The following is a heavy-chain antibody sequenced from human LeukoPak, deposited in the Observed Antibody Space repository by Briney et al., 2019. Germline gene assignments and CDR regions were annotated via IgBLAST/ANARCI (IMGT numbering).Heavy chain of an antibody. CDR2: IWNDGSTK. CDR3: VKGANWNLPPRSFDY. V-gene: IGHV3-33*06. Sequence: PGGSLRLSCAASGSNFSGYGMHWVRQAPGKGLEWVAVIWNDGSTKNSADSVKGRFTISRDNSKNTLYLQMNSLRVEDTALYYCVKGANWNLPPRSFDYWGQGTLVTVSS. D-gene: IGHD1-7*01. J-gene: IGHJ4*02. CDR1: GSNFSGYG.